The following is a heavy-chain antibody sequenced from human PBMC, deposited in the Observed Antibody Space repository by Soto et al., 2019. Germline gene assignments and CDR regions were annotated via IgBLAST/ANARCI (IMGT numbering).Heavy chain of an antibody. CDR1: GYSIRSGYY. J-gene: IGHJ4*02. CDR3: ARDVDYDTNGYDYFDY. CDR2: IYHSGST. Sequence: WETLSLTCAVSGYSIRSGYYWGWIRQPPGKGLEWIGSIYHSGSTYYNPSLKSRVTISVDTSKNQISLKLSSVTAADTAVYYCARDVDYDTNGYDYFDYWGQGTLVTVSS. V-gene: IGHV4-38-2*02. D-gene: IGHD3-22*01.